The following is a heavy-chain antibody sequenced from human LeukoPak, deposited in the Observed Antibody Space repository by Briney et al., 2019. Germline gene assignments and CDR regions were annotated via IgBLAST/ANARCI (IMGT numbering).Heavy chain of an antibody. D-gene: IGHD1-26*01. CDR3: ARTPLVGAIGY. V-gene: IGHV3-66*01. CDR1: GFTVSSNY. CDR2: IYSGGST. J-gene: IGHJ4*02. Sequence: GGSLRLSCAASGFTVSSNYMNWVRQAPGKGLEWVSVIYSGGSTYYADSVKGRFTNSRDNSKNTVYLQMNSLRAEDTAVYYCARTPLVGAIGYWGQGTLVTVSS.